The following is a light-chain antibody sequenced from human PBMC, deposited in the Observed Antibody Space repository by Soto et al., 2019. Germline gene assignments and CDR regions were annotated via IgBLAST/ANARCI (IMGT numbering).Light chain of an antibody. CDR3: RLYTSSLYV. CDR1: SSDVGSYNY. Sequence: SVLTQPPSVSGYLGQSVTISCTGTSSDVGSYNYVSWFQQPPGTAPKLMIYEVSNRPSGVPDRFSGSKSGNTASLTISGLHAEDEAIYYCRLYTSSLYVFGTGTKVTVL. V-gene: IGLV2-18*01. J-gene: IGLJ1*01. CDR2: EVS.